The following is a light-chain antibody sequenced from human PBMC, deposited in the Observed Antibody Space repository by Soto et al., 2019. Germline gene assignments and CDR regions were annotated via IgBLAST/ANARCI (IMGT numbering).Light chain of an antibody. CDR3: QHCNNWPVT. V-gene: IGKV3-15*01. J-gene: IGKJ3*01. CDR1: QAVSSN. Sequence: IVMTQSPATLSVSPGERATLSCRASQAVSSNLAWYQQKPGQAPRLLIYAASTRAAGIPDRFSGSGSGTGFTLTITSLHSEDFAVYYCQHCNNWPVTFGPGTKVDIK. CDR2: AAS.